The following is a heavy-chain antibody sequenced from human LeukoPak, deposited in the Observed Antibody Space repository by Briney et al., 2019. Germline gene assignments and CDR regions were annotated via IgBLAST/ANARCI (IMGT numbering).Heavy chain of an antibody. V-gene: IGHV4-61*08. CDR3: ARHFSRGYALNWFDP. CDR2: IYYSGST. J-gene: IGHJ5*02. Sequence: PSQTLSLTCTVSGGYISSGGYYWSWIRQPPGKGLEWIGYIYYSGSTNYNPSLKSRVTISVDTSKNQFSLKLSSVTAADTAVYYCARHFSRGYALNWFDPWGQGTLVTVSS. CDR1: GGYISSGGYY. D-gene: IGHD2-2*01.